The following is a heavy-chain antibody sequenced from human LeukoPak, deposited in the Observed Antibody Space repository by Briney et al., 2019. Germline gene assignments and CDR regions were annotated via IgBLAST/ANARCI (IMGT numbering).Heavy chain of an antibody. CDR2: ISYDESKK. J-gene: IGHJ4*02. V-gene: IGHV3-30*18. D-gene: IGHD4-17*01. CDR1: GFTFSSYG. CDR3: ANLATVTTFGIFDY. Sequence: GRSLRVSCAASGFTFSSYGMHWVRQAPGKGLEWVAVISYDESKKYHADSVKGRFTISRDNSKNTLYLQMNSLRAEDTAVYYCANLATVTTFGIFDYWGQGTLVTVSS.